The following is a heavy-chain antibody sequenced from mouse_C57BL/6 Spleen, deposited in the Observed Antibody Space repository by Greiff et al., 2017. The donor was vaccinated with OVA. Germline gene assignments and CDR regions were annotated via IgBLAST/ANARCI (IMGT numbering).Heavy chain of an antibody. J-gene: IGHJ4*01. Sequence: EVQLMESGGGLVKPGGSLKLSCAASGFTFSDYGMHWVRQAPEQGLEWVAYINSGSSTIYYADTVKGRFTMSRDNAKNTLFLQMTSLEYEDADMCYCARGRRGYDWIVAMDCWGQAASVTV. CDR2: INSGSSTI. CDR1: GFTFSDYG. V-gene: IGHV5-17*01. CDR3: ARGRRGYDWIVAMDC. D-gene: IGHD2-2*01.